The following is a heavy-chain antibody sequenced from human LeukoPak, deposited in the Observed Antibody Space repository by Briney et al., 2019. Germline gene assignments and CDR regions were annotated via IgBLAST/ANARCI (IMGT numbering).Heavy chain of an antibody. Sequence: SETLSLTCAVYGGSFSGYYWSWIRQPPGKGLEWIGEINHSGSTNYNPSLKSRVTISVDTSKNQFSLKLSSVTAADTAVYYCARTYYDYVWGSYRFTSSNWFDPWGQGTLVTVSS. CDR2: INHSGST. CDR3: ARTYYDYVWGSYRFTSSNWFDP. D-gene: IGHD3-16*02. J-gene: IGHJ5*02. V-gene: IGHV4-34*01. CDR1: GGSFSGYY.